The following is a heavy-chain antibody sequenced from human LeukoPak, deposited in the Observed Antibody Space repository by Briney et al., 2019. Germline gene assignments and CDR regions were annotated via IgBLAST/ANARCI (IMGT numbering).Heavy chain of an antibody. J-gene: IGHJ4*02. CDR3: ARVRADIAARPFDC. CDR2: IYYSGST. V-gene: IGHV4-59*11. D-gene: IGHD6-6*01. CDR1: GDSINRHY. Sequence: SETLSLTCTVSGDSINRHYWIWIRQPPGKGVEWIGFIYYSGSTNYNPSLKSRVTISVDTSKNQFSLKLSSVTAADTAVYYCARVRADIAARPFDCWGQGTLVTVSS.